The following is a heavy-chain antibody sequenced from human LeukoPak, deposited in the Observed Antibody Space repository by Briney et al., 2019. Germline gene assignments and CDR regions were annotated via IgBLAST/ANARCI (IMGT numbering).Heavy chain of an antibody. V-gene: IGHV1-46*01. CDR1: GYSFTSYY. Sequence: GESLKISCKGSGYSFTSYYIHWVRQAPGQGLEWMGIINPSGGSTSYAQQFQGRVTLTRDTSTSTVYMDLSSLRSEDTAVYYCARVGYCSGGSCYYLAYWGQGTLVTVSS. J-gene: IGHJ4*02. D-gene: IGHD2-15*01. CDR2: INPSGGST. CDR3: ARVGYCSGGSCYYLAY.